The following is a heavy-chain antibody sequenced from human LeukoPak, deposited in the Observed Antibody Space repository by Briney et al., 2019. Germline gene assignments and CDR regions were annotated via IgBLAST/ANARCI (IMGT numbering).Heavy chain of an antibody. CDR1: GFTLSSYS. Sequence: GGSLRLSCAASGFTLSSYSMNWVRQAPGKGLEWVSYISRSSSTIYYADSVKGRFTISRDNAKNSLYLQMNSLRAEDTAVYYCARAYSGSYFLESDWYFDLWGRGTLVTVSS. D-gene: IGHD1-26*01. V-gene: IGHV3-48*01. J-gene: IGHJ2*01. CDR2: ISRSSSTI. CDR3: ARAYSGSYFLESDWYFDL.